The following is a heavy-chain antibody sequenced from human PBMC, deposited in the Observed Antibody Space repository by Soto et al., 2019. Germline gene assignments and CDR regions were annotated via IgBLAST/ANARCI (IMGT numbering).Heavy chain of an antibody. CDR3: AREPKEYSSSSTSLYYFDY. V-gene: IGHV1-69*13. Sequence: GASVKVSCKASGGTFSSYAISWVRQAPGQGLEWMGGIIPIFGTANYAQKFQGRVTITADESTSTAYMELSSLRSEDTAVYYCAREPKEYSSSSTSLYYFDYWGQGTLVTVSS. CDR1: GGTFSSYA. J-gene: IGHJ4*02. D-gene: IGHD6-6*01. CDR2: IIPIFGTA.